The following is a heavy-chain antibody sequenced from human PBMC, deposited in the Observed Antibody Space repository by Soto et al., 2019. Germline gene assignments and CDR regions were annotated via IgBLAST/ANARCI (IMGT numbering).Heavy chain of an antibody. J-gene: IGHJ5*02. CDR1: GGSVSSGSYY. D-gene: IGHD1-7*01. CDR2: IYYSGST. V-gene: IGHV4-61*01. Sequence: SETLSLTFNVSGGSVSSGSYYWSGIRPPPGKGLEWIGYIYYSGSTNYNPSLKSRVTISVDTSKNQFSLKLSSVTAADTAVYYCASGITGTANWLDPWGQGTPVTVSS. CDR3: ASGITGTANWLDP.